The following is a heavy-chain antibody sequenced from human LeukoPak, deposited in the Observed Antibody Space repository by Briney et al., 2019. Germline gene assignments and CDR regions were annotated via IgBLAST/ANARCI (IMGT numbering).Heavy chain of an antibody. V-gene: IGHV3-23*01. CDR2: IIGGAGST. CDR3: AHGSMYQLDY. CDR1: GFCFSSHG. D-gene: IGHD2-2*01. Sequence: GGSLRLSCAASGFCFSSHGMSWVRQAPGKGLEWVSGIIGGAGSTYYADSVKGRFTISRDNSKNTLYLQMNSLRAEDTAVYYCAHGSMYQLDYWGQGTLVTVSS. J-gene: IGHJ4*02.